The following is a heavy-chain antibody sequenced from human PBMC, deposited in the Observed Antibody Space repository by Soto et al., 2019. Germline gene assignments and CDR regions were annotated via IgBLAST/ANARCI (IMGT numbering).Heavy chain of an antibody. J-gene: IGHJ6*02. Sequence: SETLSLTCTFSCGSIISGGYYWSWIRQHPGKGLEWIGYIYYSGSTYYNPSLKSRVTISVDTSKNQFSLKLSSVTAADTAVYYCARDSLGYYYGMDVWGQGTTVTVSS. V-gene: IGHV4-31*03. CDR3: ARDSLGYYYGMDV. CDR1: CGSIISGGYY. CDR2: IYYSGST.